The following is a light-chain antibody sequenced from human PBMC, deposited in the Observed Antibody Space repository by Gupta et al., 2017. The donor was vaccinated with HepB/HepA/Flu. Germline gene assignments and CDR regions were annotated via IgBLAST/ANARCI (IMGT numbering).Light chain of an antibody. J-gene: IGLJ2*01. CDR1: SSNIGAGYD. V-gene: IGLV1-40*01. Sequence: QSVLTQPPSVSGAPGQRVTFSCTGSSSNIGAGYDVHWYQQVPGTPPKLLIYGNNNRPSGVSDRFSGSKSGTSASLVITGLQADDEADYYCQSSESSNPSRASHVVFGGGTKLTVL. CDR3: QSSESSNPSRASHVV. CDR2: GNN.